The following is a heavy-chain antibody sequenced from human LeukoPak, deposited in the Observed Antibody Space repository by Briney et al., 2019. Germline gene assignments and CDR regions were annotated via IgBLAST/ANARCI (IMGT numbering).Heavy chain of an antibody. CDR2: IYPGDSDT. Sequence: GESLRISCKGSGYSFTSYWIGWVRQMPGKGLEWMGIIYPGDSDTRYSPSFQGQVTISADKSISTAYLQWSSLKASDTAMYYCARSEELSLYYFDYWGQGTLVTVSS. J-gene: IGHJ4*02. CDR1: GYSFTSYW. V-gene: IGHV5-51*01. CDR3: ARSEELSLYYFDY. D-gene: IGHD3-16*02.